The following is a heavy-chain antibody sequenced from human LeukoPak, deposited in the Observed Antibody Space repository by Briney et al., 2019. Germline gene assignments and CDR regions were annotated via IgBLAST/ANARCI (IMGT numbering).Heavy chain of an antibody. CDR3: ARGPSWYYYYYMDV. J-gene: IGHJ6*03. CDR2: MNPNSGNT. Sequence: ASVKVSCKASGYTFTSYDINWLRQATGQGLEWMGWMNPNSGNTGYAQKFQGRVTITRNTSISTAYMELSSLRSEDTAVYYCARGPSWYYYYYMDVWGKGTTVTVSS. D-gene: IGHD7-27*01. V-gene: IGHV1-8*03. CDR1: GYTFTSYD.